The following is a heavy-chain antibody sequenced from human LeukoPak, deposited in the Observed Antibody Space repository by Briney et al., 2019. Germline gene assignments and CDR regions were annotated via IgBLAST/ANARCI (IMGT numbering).Heavy chain of an antibody. D-gene: IGHD5-18*01. CDR3: ANSAIDSYGYRLDYFDC. V-gene: IGHV3-30-3*01. Sequence: PGGSLRLSCAASGFTFSSYAMHWVRQAPGKGLEWVAVISYDGSNKYYADSVKGRFTISRDNSKNTLYLQMNSLRAEDTAVYYCANSAIDSYGYRLDYFDCWGQGTLVTVSS. J-gene: IGHJ4*02. CDR1: GFTFSSYA. CDR2: ISYDGSNK.